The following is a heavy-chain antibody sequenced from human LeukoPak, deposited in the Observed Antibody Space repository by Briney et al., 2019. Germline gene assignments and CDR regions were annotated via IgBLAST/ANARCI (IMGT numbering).Heavy chain of an antibody. CDR3: ARIRAYHYESYPRRWFNP. CDR1: GFTFSLYF. V-gene: IGHV3-30*04. Sequence: GGSLRLSCEGSGFTFSLYFMYWVRQAPGKELEWVAAISDDGISEHYADSVKGRFTISRDNSKNSLFLQMNRLTTEDTAVYYCARIRAYHYESYPRRWFNPWDQGTVVTVYS. D-gene: IGHD3-22*01. CDR2: ISDDGISE. J-gene: IGHJ5*02.